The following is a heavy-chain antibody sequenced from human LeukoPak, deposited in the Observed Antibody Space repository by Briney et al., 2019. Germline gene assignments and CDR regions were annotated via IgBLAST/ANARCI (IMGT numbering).Heavy chain of an antibody. Sequence: SETLSLTCTVSGGSISSHYWSWIRQPPGKGLEWIGYIYYSGSTNYNPSLKSRVTISVDTSKNQFSLKLSSVTAADMAVYYCARLALRMGWFDPWGQGTLVTVSS. CDR2: IYYSGST. V-gene: IGHV4-59*11. D-gene: IGHD3-16*01. J-gene: IGHJ5*02. CDR1: GGSISSHY. CDR3: ARLALRMGWFDP.